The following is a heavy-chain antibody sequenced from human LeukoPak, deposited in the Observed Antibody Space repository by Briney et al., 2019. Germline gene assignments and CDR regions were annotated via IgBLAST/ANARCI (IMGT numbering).Heavy chain of an antibody. V-gene: IGHV3-48*01. J-gene: IGHJ4*02. D-gene: IGHD3-22*01. Sequence: GGSLRLSCAASGFIFSSYSMNWVRQAAGKGVEGASYFSRDSGTIYEADSVKGRFTISRDNARNSLFLQMNSLRAEDTATYYCAREDYYDSSAYPSRGFDYWGQGTLVTVSS. CDR3: AREDYYDSSAYPSRGFDY. CDR1: GFIFSSYS. CDR2: FSRDSGTI.